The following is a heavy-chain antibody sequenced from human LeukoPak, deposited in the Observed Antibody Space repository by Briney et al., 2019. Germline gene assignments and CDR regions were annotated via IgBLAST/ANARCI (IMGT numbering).Heavy chain of an antibody. Sequence: PGGSLRLSCAASGFTFSSYWMSWVRQAPGKGLEWVANIKQDGSEKYYVDSVKGRFTISRDNAKNSLYLQMNSLRAEDTAVYYCARATDQGQSIVFDYWGQGTLVTVSS. CDR1: GFTFSSYW. D-gene: IGHD3-16*02. CDR3: ARATDQGQSIVFDY. CDR2: IKQDGSEK. V-gene: IGHV3-7*01. J-gene: IGHJ4*02.